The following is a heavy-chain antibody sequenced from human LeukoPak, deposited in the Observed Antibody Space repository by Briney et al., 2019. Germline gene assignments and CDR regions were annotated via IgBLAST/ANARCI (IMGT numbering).Heavy chain of an antibody. J-gene: IGHJ3*02. Sequence: GGSLRLSCAASGFTVSSNYMSWVRQAPGKGLEWVSVIYSGGSTYYADSVKGRFTISRDNSKNTLYLQMSSLRAEDTAVYYCARDGIVGATSDAFDIWGQGTMVTVSS. D-gene: IGHD1-26*01. CDR3: ARDGIVGATSDAFDI. CDR1: GFTVSSNY. CDR2: IYSGGST. V-gene: IGHV3-53*01.